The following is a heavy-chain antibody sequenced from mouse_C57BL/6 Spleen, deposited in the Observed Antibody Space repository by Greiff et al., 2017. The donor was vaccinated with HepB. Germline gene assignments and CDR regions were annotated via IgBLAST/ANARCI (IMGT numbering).Heavy chain of an antibody. CDR1: GYTFTSYW. J-gene: IGHJ2*01. CDR3: ATLITTVNYFDY. Sequence: QVQLKQPGAELVKPGASVKVSCKASGYTFTSYWMHWVKQRPGQGLEWIGRIHPSDSDTNYNQKFKGKATLTVDKSSSTAYMQLSSLTSEDSAVYYCATLITTVNYFDYWGQGTTLTVSS. D-gene: IGHD1-1*01. CDR2: IHPSDSDT. V-gene: IGHV1-74*01.